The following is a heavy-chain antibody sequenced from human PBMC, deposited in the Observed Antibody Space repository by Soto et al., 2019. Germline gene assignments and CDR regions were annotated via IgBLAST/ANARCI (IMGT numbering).Heavy chain of an antibody. D-gene: IGHD4-17*01. CDR2: ISPIFGST. CDR3: AGDYGVYDWYGMDV. CDR1: GATFRSYA. J-gene: IGHJ6*02. V-gene: IGHV1-69*01. Sequence: VQLVQSGAEVKKPGSSVKVSCRASGATFRSYAFTWVRQAPGQGPEWMGGISPIFGSTIYARQFQGRVTITADDSASTAYMELNSLSSEDTAVYYCAGDYGVYDWYGMDVWGQGTTVTVSS.